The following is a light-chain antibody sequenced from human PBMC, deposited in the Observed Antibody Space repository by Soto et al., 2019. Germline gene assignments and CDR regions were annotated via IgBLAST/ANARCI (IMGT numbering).Light chain of an antibody. Sequence: QSLLTQPASVSGSPGQSITISCTGTSSDVGGYKYVFWYQQHPGKAPKLMIYEVSNRPSGVSNRFSASKSGNTASLTISGLQAEDEADYYCSSFTTSTPRIFGTGTKLTVL. CDR3: SSFTTSTPRI. CDR2: EVS. J-gene: IGLJ1*01. V-gene: IGLV2-14*01. CDR1: SSDVGGYKY.